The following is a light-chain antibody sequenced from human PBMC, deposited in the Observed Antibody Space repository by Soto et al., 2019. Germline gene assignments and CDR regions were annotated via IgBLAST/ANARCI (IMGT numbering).Light chain of an antibody. V-gene: IGKV1-33*01. Sequence: DIPMTQSPSSLSASVGDRVTITCQASQDIKNYLNWYQQKPGKAPNLLIFDASNLKTGVPSRFSGGGSGTHFTFTISRLQPEDVATYYCQQYDHLPPLSFGGGTKVEIK. J-gene: IGKJ4*01. CDR3: QQYDHLPPLS. CDR1: QDIKNY. CDR2: DAS.